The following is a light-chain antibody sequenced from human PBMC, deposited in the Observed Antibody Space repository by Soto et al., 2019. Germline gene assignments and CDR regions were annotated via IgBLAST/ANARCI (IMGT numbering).Light chain of an antibody. J-gene: IGKJ1*01. CDR3: QQYGSSGT. Sequence: EIVLTQSPGTLSLSPGERATLSCSSSQSVSNNYLAWYQPKPGPAPRLLIYGASNRATGIPDRFSGSGSGTDFTLTISRLEPEDFAVYYCQQYGSSGTFGQGTKVDI. V-gene: IGKV3-20*01. CDR1: QSVSNNY. CDR2: GAS.